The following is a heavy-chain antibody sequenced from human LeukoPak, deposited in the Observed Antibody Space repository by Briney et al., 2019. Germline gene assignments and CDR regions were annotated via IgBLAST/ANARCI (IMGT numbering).Heavy chain of an antibody. CDR2: FDPEDGET. CDR1: GYTLTELS. Sequence: ASVKVSCKVSGYTLTELSMHWVRQAPGKGLEWMGGFDPEDGETIYAQKFQGRVTMTEDTSTDTAYMELSSLRSEDTAVYYCTTLTIDVDTAMVTAFDYWGQGPLVTVSS. J-gene: IGHJ4*01. CDR3: TTLTIDVDTAMVTAFDY. D-gene: IGHD5-18*01. V-gene: IGHV1-24*01.